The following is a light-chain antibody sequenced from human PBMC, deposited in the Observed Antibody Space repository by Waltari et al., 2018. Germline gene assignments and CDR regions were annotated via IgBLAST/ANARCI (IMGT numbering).Light chain of an antibody. CDR2: KKN. V-gene: IGLV1-47*01. CDR3: GTWDDSLSRPV. J-gene: IGLJ3*02. CDR1: SSNIESNY. Sequence: QSVLTQPPSASGTPGQRVTTSCSGSSSNIESNYVYWYQHFPGTAPKVLMFKKNQRPSGVSDRFSASKSGASASLAISGLRSDDEADYYCGTWDDSLSRPVFGGGTKLTVL.